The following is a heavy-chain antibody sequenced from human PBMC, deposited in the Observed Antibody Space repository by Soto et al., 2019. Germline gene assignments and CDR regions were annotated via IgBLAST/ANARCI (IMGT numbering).Heavy chain of an antibody. V-gene: IGHV2-5*02. CDR1: GFSLTTSGVG. J-gene: IGHJ4*02. D-gene: IGHD3-10*01. CDR2: HYWDDDK. CDR3: AHSSGRSGDY. Sequence: QITLKESGPTLVKPTQTLTLTCTFSGFSLTTSGVGVGWIRQPPGKALEWLALHYWDDDKRYSPSLKSRLTISMDTSNNQVVITMPNMDPVDTGTYFCAHSSGRSGDYWGQGTLVTVSS.